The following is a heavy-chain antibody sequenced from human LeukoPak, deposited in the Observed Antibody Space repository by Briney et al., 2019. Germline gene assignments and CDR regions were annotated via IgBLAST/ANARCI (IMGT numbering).Heavy chain of an antibody. Sequence: ASVKVSCKASGYTFIGYYMHWVRQAPGQGLEWMAWVSTYNGNTNYAQKVQGRVTMTTDTSTSTAYMELRSLRSDDTAVYYCARVLRYDFWSAYYFDYWGQGTLVTVSS. CDR1: GYTFIGYY. V-gene: IGHV1-18*04. CDR2: VSTYNGNT. J-gene: IGHJ4*02. CDR3: ARVLRYDFWSAYYFDY. D-gene: IGHD3-3*01.